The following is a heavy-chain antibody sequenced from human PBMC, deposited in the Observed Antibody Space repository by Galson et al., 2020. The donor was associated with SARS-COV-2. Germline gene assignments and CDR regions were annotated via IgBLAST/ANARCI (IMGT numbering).Heavy chain of an antibody. CDR3: ARDPTSYYDVWSGYSYHYGMDV. V-gene: IGHV3-74*01. J-gene: IGHJ6*02. CDR2: INSDGSST. D-gene: IGHD3-3*01. CDR1: GFTFSSYW. Sequence: GGSLRPSCAASGFTFSSYWMHWVRQAPGKGLVWVSRINSDGSSTSYADSVKGRFTIPRDNAKNTLYLQMNSLRAEDTAVYYCARDPTSYYDVWSGYSYHYGMDVWGQGTTVTVSS.